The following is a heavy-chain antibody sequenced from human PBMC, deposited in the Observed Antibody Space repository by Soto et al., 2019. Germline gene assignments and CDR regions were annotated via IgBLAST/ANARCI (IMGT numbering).Heavy chain of an antibody. D-gene: IGHD2-15*01. CDR3: ARAYCSGGSCYSRPFDY. CDR1: GFTFSSYW. V-gene: IGHV3-7*01. Sequence: GGSLRLSCAASGFTFSSYWMSWVRQAPGKGLEWVANIKQDGSEKYYVDSVKGRFTISRDNAKNSLYLQMNSLRAEDTAVYYCARAYCSGGSCYSRPFDYWGQGTLVTVSS. J-gene: IGHJ4*02. CDR2: IKQDGSEK.